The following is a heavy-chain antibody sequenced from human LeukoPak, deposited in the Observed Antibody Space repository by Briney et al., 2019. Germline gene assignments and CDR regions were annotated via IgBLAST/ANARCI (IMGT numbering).Heavy chain of an antibody. D-gene: IGHD3-10*01. CDR1: GFTFSSYE. J-gene: IGHJ4*02. CDR2: ISSSGSTI. V-gene: IGHV3-48*03. CDR3: ARDGKIWFGEDHLDY. Sequence: PGGSLRLSCAASGFTFSSYEMNWVRQAAGKGLEWVSYISSSGSTIYYADSVEGRFTISRENAKNSLYLQMNSLRAEDTAVYYCARDGKIWFGEDHLDYWGQGTLVTVSS.